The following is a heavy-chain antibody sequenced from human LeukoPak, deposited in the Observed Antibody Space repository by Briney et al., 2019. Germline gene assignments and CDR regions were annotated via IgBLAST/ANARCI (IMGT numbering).Heavy chain of an antibody. Sequence: PGGSLRLSCAASGFTFSNAWMSWVRQAPGKGLEWVGRIKSKTDGGTTDYAAPVKGRFTISRDDSKNTLYLQMNSLKTEDTAVYYCTTQQNLYYYGMDVWGQGTTVTVSS. V-gene: IGHV3-15*01. CDR3: TTQQNLYYYGMDV. CDR1: GFTFSNAW. CDR2: IKSKTDGGTT. J-gene: IGHJ6*02. D-gene: IGHD1-14*01.